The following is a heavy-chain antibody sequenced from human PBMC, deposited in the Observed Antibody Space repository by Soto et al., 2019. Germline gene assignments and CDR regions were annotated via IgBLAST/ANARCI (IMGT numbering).Heavy chain of an antibody. D-gene: IGHD3-22*01. Sequence: GESLKISCKGSGHIFSDYWIGWVRQMPGKGLEWMGIIYPGDSDTRYSPSFQGQVTITVDKSINTAYLQWSRLKASDTAIYYCARQRLWGTSGYYYFENWGQGTLVTVSS. J-gene: IGHJ4*02. CDR2: IYPGDSDT. CDR3: ARQRLWGTSGYYYFEN. CDR1: GHIFSDYW. V-gene: IGHV5-51*01.